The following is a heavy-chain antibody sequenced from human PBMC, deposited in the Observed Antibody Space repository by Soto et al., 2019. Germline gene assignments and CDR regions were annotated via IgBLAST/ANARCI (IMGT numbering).Heavy chain of an antibody. J-gene: IGHJ4*02. Sequence: QVQLVQSGAEVKKPGASVKVSCKASGYTFTSYAMHWVRQAPGQRLEWMGWINAGSGNTKYSQKFQGRVTITRDTSASTAYMELSSLRSEDTAVYYCAREGSSSSCDYWGQGTLVTVSS. CDR3: AREGSSSSCDY. CDR1: GYTFTSYA. D-gene: IGHD6-6*01. CDR2: INAGSGNT. V-gene: IGHV1-3*01.